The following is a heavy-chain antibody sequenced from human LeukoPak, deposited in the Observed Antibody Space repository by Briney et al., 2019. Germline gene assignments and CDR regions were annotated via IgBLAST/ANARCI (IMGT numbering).Heavy chain of an antibody. J-gene: IGHJ6*03. CDR1: GGSISSSSYY. CDR2: IYYSGST. CDR3: ARVPGITIFGVVPNYYMDA. Sequence: SETLSLTCTVSGGSISSSSYYWGWIRQPPGKGLEWIGSIYYSGSTYYNPSLKSRVTISVDTSKNQFSLKLSSVTAADTAVYYCARVPGITIFGVVPNYYMDAWGKGTTVTVSS. V-gene: IGHV4-39*07. D-gene: IGHD3-3*01.